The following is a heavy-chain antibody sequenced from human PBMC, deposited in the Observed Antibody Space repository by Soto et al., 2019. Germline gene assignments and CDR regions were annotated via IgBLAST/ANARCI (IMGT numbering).Heavy chain of an antibody. CDR1: GYTFTGYY. CDR3: ARPNCGGDCYSDEYFQH. CDR2: INPNSGGT. D-gene: IGHD2-21*02. Sequence: ASVKVSCKASGYTFTGYYMHWVRQAPGQGLEWMGWINPNSGGTNYAQKFQGRVTMTRDTSISTAYMELSRLRSDDMAVYYCARPNCGGDCYSDEYFQHWGQGTLVTVSS. V-gene: IGHV1-2*02. J-gene: IGHJ1*01.